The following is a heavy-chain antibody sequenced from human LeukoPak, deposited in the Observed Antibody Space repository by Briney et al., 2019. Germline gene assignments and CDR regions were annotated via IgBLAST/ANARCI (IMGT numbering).Heavy chain of an antibody. Sequence: PGGSLRLSCAASGFTFSSYSMNWVRQAPGKGLEWVSSISSSSSYIYYADSVKGRFTISRDNAKNSLYLQMNSLRAEDTAVYYCAKYRAPIGFGEPGAFDIWGQGTMVTVSS. J-gene: IGHJ3*02. D-gene: IGHD3-10*01. V-gene: IGHV3-21*04. CDR3: AKYRAPIGFGEPGAFDI. CDR1: GFTFSSYS. CDR2: ISSSSSYI.